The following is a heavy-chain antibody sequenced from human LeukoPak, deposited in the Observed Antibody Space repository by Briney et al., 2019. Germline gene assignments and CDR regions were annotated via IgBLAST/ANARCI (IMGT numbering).Heavy chain of an antibody. CDR3: ARGGSTWCYFDY. CDR2: VWYDGSDT. D-gene: IGHD6-13*01. Sequence: TGGSLRLSCAASGFTFNTYAMHWVRQAPGKGLEWVAVVWYDGSDTYYGDSVKGRFTISRDNSKNTLYLQMNSLRGEDTAVYYCARGGSTWCYFDYWGQGTLVTVSS. J-gene: IGHJ4*02. V-gene: IGHV3-33*01. CDR1: GFTFNTYA.